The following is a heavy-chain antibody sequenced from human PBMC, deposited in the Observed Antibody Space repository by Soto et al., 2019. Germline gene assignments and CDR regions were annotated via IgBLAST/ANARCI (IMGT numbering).Heavy chain of an antibody. J-gene: IGHJ6*02. V-gene: IGHV3-15*07. D-gene: IGHD2-15*01. Sequence: PGGSLRLSCAASGFTFSNAWMNWVRQAPGKGLEWVGRIKGKTDGGTTDYAAPVKGRFTISRDDSKNTLYLQMNSLKTEDTAVYYCTTDPDTLYCSCGSCSVYYYYDMVVWGQGTTVTVSS. CDR2: IKGKTDGGTT. CDR1: GFTFSNAW. CDR3: TTDPDTLYCSCGSCSVYYYYDMVV.